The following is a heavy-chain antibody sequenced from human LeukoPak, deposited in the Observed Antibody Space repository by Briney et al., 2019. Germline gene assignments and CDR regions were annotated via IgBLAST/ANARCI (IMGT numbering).Heavy chain of an antibody. CDR2: ISNSSSYI. D-gene: IGHD4-17*01. Sequence: PGGSLRLPCAVSGFTFSNYSMNGVRQAPGKGLEWVSSISNSSSYISYADSVNGRFTIARDNAKNSMYLQMNSLRAEDTAVYYCARGGVDYGDYGLALYYYYGMDVWGQGTTVTVSS. J-gene: IGHJ6*02. CDR3: ARGGVDYGDYGLALYYYYGMDV. CDR1: GFTFSNYS. V-gene: IGHV3-21*01.